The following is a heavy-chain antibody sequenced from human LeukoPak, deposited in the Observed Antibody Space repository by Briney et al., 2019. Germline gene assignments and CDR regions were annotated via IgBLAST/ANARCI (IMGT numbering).Heavy chain of an antibody. Sequence: GGSLRLSCAASGFTFSSYWMHWVRQAPGKGLVWVSRINSDGSSTSYADSVKGRFTISTDNAKNTLYLQMNSLRAEDTAVYYCARRGYSYGFGYWGQGTLVTVSS. J-gene: IGHJ4*02. V-gene: IGHV3-74*01. CDR3: ARRGYSYGFGY. CDR1: GFTFSSYW. CDR2: INSDGSST. D-gene: IGHD5-18*01.